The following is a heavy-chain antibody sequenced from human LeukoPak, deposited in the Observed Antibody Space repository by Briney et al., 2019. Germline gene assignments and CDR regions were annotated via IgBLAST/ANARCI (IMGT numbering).Heavy chain of an antibody. V-gene: IGHV4-34*01. CDR3: SVNYYYYYGMDV. Sequence: SETLSLTCAVYGGSFSGYYWSWIRQPPGKGLEWIGEINHSGSTDYNPSLKSRVTISVDTSKNQFSLKLSSVTAADTAVYYCSVNYYYYYGMDVWGQGTTVTVSS. CDR1: GGSFSGYY. CDR2: INHSGST. J-gene: IGHJ6*02.